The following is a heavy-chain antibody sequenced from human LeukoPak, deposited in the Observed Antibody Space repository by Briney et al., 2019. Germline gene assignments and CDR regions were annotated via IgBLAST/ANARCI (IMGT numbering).Heavy chain of an antibody. CDR2: INHSGST. V-gene: IGHV4-34*01. CDR3: ARDTIAAAGTVQH. D-gene: IGHD6-13*01. J-gene: IGHJ1*01. CDR1: GGSINNYY. Sequence: PSETLSLTCAISGGSINNYYWSWIRQPPGKGLEWIGEINHSGSTNYNPSLKSRVTISVDTSKNQFSLKLSSVTAADTAVYYCARDTIAAAGTVQHWGQGTLVTVSS.